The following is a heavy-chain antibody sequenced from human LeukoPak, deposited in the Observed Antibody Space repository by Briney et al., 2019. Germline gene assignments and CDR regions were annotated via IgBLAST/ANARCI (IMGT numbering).Heavy chain of an antibody. CDR2: ISGSGGST. D-gene: IGHD3-22*01. J-gene: IGHJ1*01. V-gene: IGHV3-23*01. CDR1: GFNFSSYS. Sequence: PWGSLRLSCAASGFNFSSYSMGWVRQAPGEGLGWVPAISGSGGSTYYADSVKGRFTISRDNSKNTLFLQMNSLRAEDTAVYYCAKASPIVVVFHKDWGQGTLVTVSS. CDR3: AKASPIVVVFHKD.